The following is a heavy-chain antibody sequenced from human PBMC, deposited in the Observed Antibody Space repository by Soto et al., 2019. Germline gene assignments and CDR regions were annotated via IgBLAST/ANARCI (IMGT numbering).Heavy chain of an antibody. Sequence: GGSLRLSCAASGFTFSNYAMSWVRQSPGKGLEWVSAISASVGSTYYTDSVKGRFTISRDNSKNTLYLQMNSLRAEDTAVYYCAKGGQSYDYWGQGTLVTVSS. J-gene: IGHJ4*02. CDR3: AKGGQSYDY. CDR2: ISASVGST. V-gene: IGHV3-23*01. CDR1: GFTFSNYA. D-gene: IGHD3-10*01.